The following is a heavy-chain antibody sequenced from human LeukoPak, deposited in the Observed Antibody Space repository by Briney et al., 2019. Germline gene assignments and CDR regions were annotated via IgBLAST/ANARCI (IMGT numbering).Heavy chain of an antibody. D-gene: IGHD5-12*01. CDR2: ISGSGSST. J-gene: IGHJ6*02. V-gene: IGHV3-23*01. CDR3: AKDKGCGYSAYDCYGMDV. CDR1: GFTFSSYA. Sequence: PGGSLRLSCAASGFTFSSYAMSWVRQAPGKGLEWVSAISGSGSSTYYADSVKGRFTISRDNSKNTLYLQMNSLRAEDTAVYYCAKDKGCGYSAYDCYGMDVWGQGTTVTVSS.